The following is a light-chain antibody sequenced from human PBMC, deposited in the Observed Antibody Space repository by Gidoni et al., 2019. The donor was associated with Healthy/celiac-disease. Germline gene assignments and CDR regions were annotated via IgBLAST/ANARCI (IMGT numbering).Light chain of an antibody. CDR2: GAS. Sequence: IVLTQSPGTLSLSPGERATLSCRASQSVSSSYLAWYQQKPGQAPRLLIYGASSRATGIPDRFSGSGSGTDFTLTISRLEPEDFAVYYCQQYGSSTPTFGQGTKVEIK. V-gene: IGKV3-20*01. CDR3: QQYGSSTPT. J-gene: IGKJ1*01. CDR1: QSVSSSY.